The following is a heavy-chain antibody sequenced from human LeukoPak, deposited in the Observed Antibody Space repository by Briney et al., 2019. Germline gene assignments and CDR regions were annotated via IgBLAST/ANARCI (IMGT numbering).Heavy chain of an antibody. CDR1: GGSLSSYY. Sequence: SETLSLTCTVSGGSLSSYYWSWIRQPPGKGPEWIGYIYYSGSTNYNPSLKSRVTISVDTSKNQFSLKLSSVTAADTAVYYCARVRRDYYGSGSYYTHYYYYYMDVWGKGTTVTISS. J-gene: IGHJ6*03. CDR3: ARVRRDYYGSGSYYTHYYYYYMDV. CDR2: IYYSGST. D-gene: IGHD3-10*01. V-gene: IGHV4-59*01.